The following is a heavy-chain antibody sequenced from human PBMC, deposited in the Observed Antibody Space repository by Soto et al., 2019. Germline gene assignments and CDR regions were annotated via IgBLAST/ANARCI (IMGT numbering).Heavy chain of an antibody. CDR1: GFTFSSYA. D-gene: IGHD6-13*01. CDR2: ISYDESHI. J-gene: IGHJ6*02. CDR3: ARAMAAPSDYYYGMDV. Sequence: QVQLVESGGGMVQPGRSLRLSCAASGFTFSSYAMHWVRQAPGKGLEWVAVISYDESHIYSPDSVNGRFTFSRDNSKNTLYMQMNSLRAEDTAVYYCARAMAAPSDYYYGMDVWGQGTTVTVSS. V-gene: IGHV3-30-3*01.